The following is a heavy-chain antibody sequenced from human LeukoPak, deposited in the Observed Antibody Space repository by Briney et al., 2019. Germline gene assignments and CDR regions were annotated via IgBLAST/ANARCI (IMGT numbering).Heavy chain of an antibody. J-gene: IGHJ6*03. CDR3: AKTRDTAMSDYYYYYMDV. CDR1: GFTFSSYG. D-gene: IGHD5-18*01. CDR2: IRYDGSNK. V-gene: IGHV3-30*02. Sequence: GGSLRLSCAPSGFTFSSYGMHWVRQAPGKGLEWVAFIRYDGSNKYYADSVKGRFTISRDNSKNTLYLQMNSLRAEDTAVYYCAKTRDTAMSDYYYYYMDVWGKGTTVTISS.